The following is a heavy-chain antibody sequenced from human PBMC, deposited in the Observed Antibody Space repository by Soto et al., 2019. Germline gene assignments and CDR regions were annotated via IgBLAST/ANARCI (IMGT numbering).Heavy chain of an antibody. CDR1: GFTFSSYA. V-gene: IGHV3-23*01. CDR3: AKRYCSGGSCRRDWYFDY. J-gene: IGHJ4*02. CDR2: ISGSGGST. Sequence: GGSLRLSCAASGFTFSSYAMSWVRQTPGKGLEWVSAISGSGGSTYYADSVKGRFTISRDNSKNTLYLQMNSLRAEDTAVYYCAKRYCSGGSCRRDWYFDYWGQGTLVTVSS. D-gene: IGHD2-15*01.